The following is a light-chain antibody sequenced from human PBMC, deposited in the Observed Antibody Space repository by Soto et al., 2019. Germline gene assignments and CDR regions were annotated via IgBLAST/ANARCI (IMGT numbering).Light chain of an antibody. CDR1: SSDVGGYNF. V-gene: IGLV2-11*01. Sequence: QSVLTQPRSVSGSPGQSVTISCTGTSSDVGGYNFVSWYQQYPGKAPKLMIYDVNVRPSGVPDRFSGSKSGNTASLTISVLQAEDEAHYYCCSYAGSYTFWVFGGGTKLTVL. CDR2: DVN. J-gene: IGLJ3*02. CDR3: CSYAGSYTFWV.